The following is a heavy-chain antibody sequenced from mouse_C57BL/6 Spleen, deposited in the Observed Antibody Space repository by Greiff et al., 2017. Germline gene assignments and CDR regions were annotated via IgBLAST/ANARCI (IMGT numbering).Heavy chain of an antibody. V-gene: IGHV1-15*01. D-gene: IGHD1-2*01. CDR3: SRGIDYYGWWYFDV. J-gene: IGHJ1*03. Sequence: VQLQQSGAELARPGASVTLSCKASGYTFTDYDMNWVKQTPGQGLEWIGAINPETGGTSYNQKFKGKATLTADKSSSTAYMELRSLTSEDSAVYFCSRGIDYYGWWYFDVWGTGTTVTVSA. CDR2: INPETGGT. CDR1: GYTFTDYD.